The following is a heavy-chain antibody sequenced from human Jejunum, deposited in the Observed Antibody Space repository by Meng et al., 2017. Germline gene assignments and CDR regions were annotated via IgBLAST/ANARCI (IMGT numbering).Heavy chain of an antibody. J-gene: IGHJ4*02. CDR3: ARDHMGSLDY. D-gene: IGHD1-26*01. CDR1: GGSVSRAGYQ. V-gene: IGHV4-61*08. CDR2: AST. Sequence: AQLQESGTGPGRPSATLSLVCTVSGGSVSRAGYQLGGIRQPPGKGLEWIGYASTNYNPSLKSRVTISLDTSRNQFSLSLSSVTAADTAVYYCARDHMGSLDYWGQGILVTVSS.